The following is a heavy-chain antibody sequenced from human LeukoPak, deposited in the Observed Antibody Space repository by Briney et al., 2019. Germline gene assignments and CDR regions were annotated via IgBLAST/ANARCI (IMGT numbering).Heavy chain of an antibody. Sequence: GGSLRLSCAASGFTFNSYAMSWVRQAPGKGLEWVAAISGSGGSTYYADSVKGRFTISRDNSKNTLYLQMNSLRADDTAVFYCARGGSTVVAPYYWGQGTLVTVSS. CDR2: ISGSGGST. CDR1: GFTFNSYA. CDR3: ARGGSTVVAPYY. V-gene: IGHV3-23*01. D-gene: IGHD4-23*01. J-gene: IGHJ4*02.